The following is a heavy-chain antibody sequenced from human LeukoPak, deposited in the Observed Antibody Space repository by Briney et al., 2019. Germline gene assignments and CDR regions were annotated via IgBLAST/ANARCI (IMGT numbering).Heavy chain of an antibody. J-gene: IGHJ4*02. Sequence: GGSLRLSCAASGFTFSSYWMNWSRQAPGKGLVWVGNINQDASEINYVEPVRGRFGISRDNAKNSLHLQMNGLRVEHTAVYYCARDRDNRDWQRRFDSWGQGTLVTVFS. CDR2: INQDASEI. D-gene: IGHD2-21*02. V-gene: IGHV3-7*01. CDR1: GFTFSSYW. CDR3: ARDRDNRDWQRRFDS.